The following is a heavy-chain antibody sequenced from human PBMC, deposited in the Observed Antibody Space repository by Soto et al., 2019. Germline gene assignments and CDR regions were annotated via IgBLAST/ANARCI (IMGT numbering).Heavy chain of an antibody. J-gene: IGHJ4*02. CDR2: ISTSGRDT. Sequence: GGSLRLSCAASGFTFTSYAMTWVRQAPGKGLEWISYISTSGRDTEYADSVKGRFLISRDNAKRSLYLQMNSLRVEDTAVYYCARWLEVLTTSDSWGQGTLVTVSS. V-gene: IGHV3-21*05. CDR1: GFTFTSYA. CDR3: ARWLEVLTTSDS. D-gene: IGHD3-22*01.